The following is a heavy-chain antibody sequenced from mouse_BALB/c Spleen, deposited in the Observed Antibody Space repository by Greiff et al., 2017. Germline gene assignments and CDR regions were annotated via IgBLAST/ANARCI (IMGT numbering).Heavy chain of an antibody. CDR2: ISYSGST. D-gene: IGHD1-1*01. V-gene: IGHV3-2*02. CDR3: ATTVVATKWYFDV. J-gene: IGHJ1*01. CDR1: GYSITSDYA. Sequence: EVQLQESGPGLVKPSQSLSLTCTVTGYSITSDYAWNWIRQFPGNKLEWMGYISYSGSTSYNPSLKSRISITRDTSKNQFFLQLNSVTTEDTATYYCATTVVATKWYFDVWGAGTTVTVSS.